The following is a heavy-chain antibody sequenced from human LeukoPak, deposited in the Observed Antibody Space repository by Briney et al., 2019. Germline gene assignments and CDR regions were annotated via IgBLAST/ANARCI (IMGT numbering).Heavy chain of an antibody. CDR2: IYQSGIT. Sequence: SETLSLTCGVPGDSISSGNYWNWVRQPPGKGLGWIGDIYQSGITNYNPSLKGRVTMSVDKSKNEFSLKLDSVTAADTAVYYCARDPRPRGGWFYFDYWGQGILVTVSS. J-gene: IGHJ4*02. CDR3: ARDPRPRGGWFYFDY. CDR1: GDSISSGNY. V-gene: IGHV4-4*02. D-gene: IGHD6-19*01.